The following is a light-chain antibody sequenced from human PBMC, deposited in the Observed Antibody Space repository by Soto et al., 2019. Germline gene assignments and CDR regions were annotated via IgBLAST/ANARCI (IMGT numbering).Light chain of an antibody. V-gene: IGLV1-44*01. Sequence: QSVLTQPPSVSGTPGQRITISCSGSSSDIGSNTVSWYQQLPGTAPKLLIYINNQQPSGVPDRFSGSKSGTSASLAISGLKSEDEADYYCAAWDDSLNTVVFGRGTKVTVL. J-gene: IGLJ2*01. CDR1: SSDIGSNT. CDR2: INN. CDR3: AAWDDSLNTVV.